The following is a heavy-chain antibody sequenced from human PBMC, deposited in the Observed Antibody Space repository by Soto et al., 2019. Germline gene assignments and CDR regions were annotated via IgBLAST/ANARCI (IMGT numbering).Heavy chain of an antibody. CDR3: VIDLEMAGRYYYYGMDG. V-gene: IGHV1-18*01. CDR1: GYTFTSYG. J-gene: IGHJ6*02. CDR2: ISAYNGNT. Sequence: ASVKLSCKASGYTFTSYGLCWVRQAQGQGFEWMGWISAYNGNTNYAQKLQGRVNMTTDTSTRTAYMELRSLRSDDTAVYYCVIDLEMAGRYYYYGMDGLRQGTTVTV. D-gene: IGHD6-19*01.